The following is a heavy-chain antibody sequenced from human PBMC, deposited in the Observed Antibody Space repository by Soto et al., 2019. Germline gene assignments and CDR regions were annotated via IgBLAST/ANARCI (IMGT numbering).Heavy chain of an antibody. D-gene: IGHD3-16*02. CDR3: ATMAPFPSSLDMDV. CDR1: GYSITDYW. J-gene: IGHJ6*02. V-gene: IGHV5-10-1*01. CDR2: IDPSDSYT. Sequence: PGESLKISCKGSGYSITDYWISWVRQVPGKGLEWMGRIDPSDSYTNYSPSFEGHVTISADKSISTAYLQWSSLEAADTGMYFCATMAPFPSSLDMDVWGQGTTVTVSS.